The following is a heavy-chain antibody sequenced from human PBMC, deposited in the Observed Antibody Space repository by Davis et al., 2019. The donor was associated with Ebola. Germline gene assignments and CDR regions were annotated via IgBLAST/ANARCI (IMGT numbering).Heavy chain of an antibody. J-gene: IGHJ4*02. CDR1: GFTFSSYW. CDR2: IRSKANSYAT. D-gene: IGHD1-26*01. CDR3: TMSGTIDY. V-gene: IGHV3-73*01. Sequence: GGSLRLSCAASGFTFSSYWMSWVRQASGKGLEWVGRIRSKANSYATAYAASVKGRFTISRDDSKNTAYLQMNSLKTEDTAVYYCTMSGTIDYWGQGTLVTVSS.